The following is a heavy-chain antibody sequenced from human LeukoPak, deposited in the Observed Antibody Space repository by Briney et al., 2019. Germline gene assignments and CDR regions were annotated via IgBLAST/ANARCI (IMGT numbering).Heavy chain of an antibody. CDR3: AREGIVVVVAATDFDY. D-gene: IGHD2-15*01. Sequence: PGGSLRLSCAASGFTFSSYGMHWVRQAPGKGLEWVAVIWYDGSNKYYADSVKGRFTISRDNSKNTLYLQMNSLRAEDTAVYYCAREGIVVVVAATDFDYWGQGTLVTVSS. CDR1: GFTFSSYG. CDR2: IWYDGSNK. J-gene: IGHJ4*02. V-gene: IGHV3-33*01.